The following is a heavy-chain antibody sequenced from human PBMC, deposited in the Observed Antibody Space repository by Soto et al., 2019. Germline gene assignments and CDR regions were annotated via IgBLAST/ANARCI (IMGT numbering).Heavy chain of an antibody. CDR1: GGSISSGGYY. CDR2: IYYSGST. D-gene: IGHD1-1*01. V-gene: IGHV4-31*03. J-gene: IGHJ4*02. CDR3: ARVLSTIRSSHFDY. Sequence: PSETLSLTCTVSGGSISSGGYYWSWIRQHPGKGLEWIGYIYYSGSTYYNPSLKSRVTISVDTSKNQFSLKLSSVTAADTAVYYCARVLSTIRSSHFDYWGQGTLVTVSS.